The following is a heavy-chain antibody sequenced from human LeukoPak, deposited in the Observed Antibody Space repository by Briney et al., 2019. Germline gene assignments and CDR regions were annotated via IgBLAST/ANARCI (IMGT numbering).Heavy chain of an antibody. V-gene: IGHV3-21*01. CDR1: GFTFSSYS. D-gene: IGHD5-18*01. J-gene: IGHJ4*02. Sequence: GGSLRLSCAASGFTFSSYSMNWVRQAPGKGLEWVSSISSSSGYIYYADSVKGRFTISRDNAKNSLYLQMNSLRAEDTAVYYCARDRDFSYGEPFDYWGQGTLVTVSS. CDR3: ARDRDFSYGEPFDY. CDR2: ISSSSGYI.